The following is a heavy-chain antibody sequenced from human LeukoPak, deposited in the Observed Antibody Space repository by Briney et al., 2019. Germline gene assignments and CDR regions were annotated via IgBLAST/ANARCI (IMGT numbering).Heavy chain of an antibody. D-gene: IGHD3-10*02. J-gene: IGHJ5*02. CDR3: ARGGVRGVMWFDP. V-gene: IGHV4-34*01. CDR2: INHSGST. Sequence: SETLSLTCAVYGGSFSGDYWSWIRQAPGKGLEWLGEINHSGSTNYNPSLKSRVTISLGTSKNQLSLKVRFLTAADTAVYYCARGGVRGVMWFDPWGQGTLVTVSS. CDR1: GGSFSGDY.